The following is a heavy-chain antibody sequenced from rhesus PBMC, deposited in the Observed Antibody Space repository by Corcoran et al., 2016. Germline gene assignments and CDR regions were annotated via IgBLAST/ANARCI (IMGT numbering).Heavy chain of an antibody. CDR3: AVTAYYSGSDFDY. D-gene: IGHD3-16*01. Sequence: EVQLVETGGGLVQPGGSLKLSCAASGFTFSSYGMSWVRQAPGKGLEWVSAINRDGSTTNAADTVKVRFTISRDNSKTTLSLQMNSLRAEDTAVYYCAVTAYYSGSDFDYWGQGVLVTVSS. V-gene: IGHV3S5*01. CDR1: GFTFSSYG. CDR2: INRDGSTT. J-gene: IGHJ4*01.